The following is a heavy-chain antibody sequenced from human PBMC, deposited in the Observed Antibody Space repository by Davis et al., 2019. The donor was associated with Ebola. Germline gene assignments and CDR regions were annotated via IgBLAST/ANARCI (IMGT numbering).Heavy chain of an antibody. CDR1: GGSISSSSYY. Sequence: SETLSLTCTVSGGSISSSSYYWGRIRQPPGKGLEWIGRIYYSGSTYYNPSLKSRVTISVDTSKNQFSLKLSSVTAADTAVYYCARGRSTTNYYGSGKGWFDPWGQGTLVTVSS. V-gene: IGHV4-39*01. J-gene: IGHJ5*02. CDR2: IYYSGST. CDR3: ARGRSTTNYYGSGKGWFDP. D-gene: IGHD3-10*01.